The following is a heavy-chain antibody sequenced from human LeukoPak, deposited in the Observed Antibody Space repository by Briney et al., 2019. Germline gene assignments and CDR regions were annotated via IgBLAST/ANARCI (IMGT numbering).Heavy chain of an antibody. CDR2: ISYDGSNK. Sequence: GGSLRLSCAASGFTFSSYAMHWVRQAPGKGLEWVAVISYDGSNKYYADSVKGRFTIPRDNSKNTLYLQMNSLRAEDTAVYYCVCDPIKGPIDSSGYLNGFDYWGQGTLVTVSS. V-gene: IGHV3-30-3*01. CDR1: GFTFSSYA. CDR3: VCDPIKGPIDSSGYLNGFDY. D-gene: IGHD3-22*01. J-gene: IGHJ4*02.